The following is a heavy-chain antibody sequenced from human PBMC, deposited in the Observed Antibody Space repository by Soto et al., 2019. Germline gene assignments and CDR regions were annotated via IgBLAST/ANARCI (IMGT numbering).Heavy chain of an antibody. Sequence: SEALSLTCTVSGGSISSYYWSWSRQPPGKGLEWIGYIYYSGSTNYNPSLKSRVTISVDTSKNQFSLKLSSVTAADTAVYYCARRYGYSFDYWGQGTLVTVS. V-gene: IGHV4-59*08. D-gene: IGHD1-1*01. CDR2: IYYSGST. CDR1: GGSISSYY. CDR3: ARRYGYSFDY. J-gene: IGHJ4*02.